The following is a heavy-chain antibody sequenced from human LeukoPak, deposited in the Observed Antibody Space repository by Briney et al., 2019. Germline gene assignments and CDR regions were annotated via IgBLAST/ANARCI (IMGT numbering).Heavy chain of an antibody. CDR3: AREDPQTTVPEGLDV. D-gene: IGHD4-17*01. CDR2: IYYSGST. CDR1: GGSISTFY. Sequence: SETLSLTCTVSGGSISTFYWSWLRQPPGKGLEWIGYIYYSGSTNYNPSLKSRVTISVDTSKNQFSLRLSSVTAADTAVYYCAREDPQTTVPEGLDVWGQGTTVAVSS. V-gene: IGHV4-59*01. J-gene: IGHJ6*02.